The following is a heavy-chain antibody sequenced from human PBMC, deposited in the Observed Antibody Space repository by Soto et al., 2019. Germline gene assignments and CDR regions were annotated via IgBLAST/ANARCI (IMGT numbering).Heavy chain of an antibody. CDR3: ASNYLYYYGSGNTNYYGMDV. J-gene: IGHJ6*02. CDR1: GYTFTSYG. Sequence: ASVKVSCKASGYTFTSYGISWVRQAPGQGLEWMGWISAYNGNKNYAQKHHGRVTMTTDTSTSTAYMELRSLSSDDTAVYYCASNYLYYYGSGNTNYYGMDVWGQGTTVTVSS. CDR2: ISAYNGNK. D-gene: IGHD3-10*01. V-gene: IGHV1-18*01.